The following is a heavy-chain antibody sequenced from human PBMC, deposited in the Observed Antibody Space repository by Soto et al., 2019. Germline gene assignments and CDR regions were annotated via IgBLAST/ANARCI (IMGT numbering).Heavy chain of an antibody. CDR3: GIDGDQGAASYYFGR. D-gene: IGHD6-25*01. CDR2: ISYDGGDK. J-gene: IGHJ4*02. CDR1: GFTFSRYG. Sequence: QMQLVESGGGVVQPGRSLRLSCAASGFTFSRYGMHWVRQAPGKGLEWVAVISYDGGDKHYADSVKGRFTISRDNSKNPLYLQMNSLRAEDRAVYYCGIDGDQGAASYYFGRWGQGTLVTVSS. V-gene: IGHV3-30*03.